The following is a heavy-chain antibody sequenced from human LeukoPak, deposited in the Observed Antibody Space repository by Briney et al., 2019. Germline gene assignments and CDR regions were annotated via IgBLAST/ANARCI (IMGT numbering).Heavy chain of an antibody. CDR2: IYTSGST. J-gene: IGHJ6*03. Sequence: SETLSLTCTFSGGSISSYYWGWIRQPAGKGLEWIGRIYTSGSTNYNPSLKSRVTMSVDTSKNQFSLKLSSVTAADTAVYYCARAPLRACYMDVWGKGTTVTVSS. CDR1: GGSISSYY. V-gene: IGHV4-4*07. CDR3: ARAPLRACYMDV.